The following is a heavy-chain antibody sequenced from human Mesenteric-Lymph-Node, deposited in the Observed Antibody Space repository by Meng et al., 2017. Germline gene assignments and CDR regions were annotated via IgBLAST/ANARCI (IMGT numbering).Heavy chain of an antibody. Sequence: GESLKISCAASGFTFSSYSMNWVRQAPGKGLEWVSSISSSSSYIYYADSVKGRFTISRDNAKNSLYLQMNSLRAEDTAVYYCAGFPHYYDSSGYSDYYYYYGMDVWGQGTTVTVSS. CDR3: AGFPHYYDSSGYSDYYYYYGMDV. D-gene: IGHD3-22*01. CDR2: ISSSSSYI. V-gene: IGHV3-21*01. J-gene: IGHJ6*02. CDR1: GFTFSSYS.